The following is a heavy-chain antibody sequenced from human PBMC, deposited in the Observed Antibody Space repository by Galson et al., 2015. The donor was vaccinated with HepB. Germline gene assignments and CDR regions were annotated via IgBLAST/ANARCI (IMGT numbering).Heavy chain of an antibody. CDR3: ATEDWDV. D-gene: IGHD3/OR15-3a*01. V-gene: IGHV3-21*01. CDR2: IAGSSGNK. Sequence: SLRLSCADSGFTFGSYSMNWVRQAPGKGLEWVSSIAGSSGNKYYADSVKGRFIISRDNVRKSLYLQMDSLRVDDTAVYYCATEDWDVWGTGTTVTVS. CDR1: GFTFGSYS. J-gene: IGHJ6*03.